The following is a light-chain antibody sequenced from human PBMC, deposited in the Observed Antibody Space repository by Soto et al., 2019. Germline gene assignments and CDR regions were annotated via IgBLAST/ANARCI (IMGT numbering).Light chain of an antibody. Sequence: DIQMTQSPSTLSASVGDRVTITCRASQSISTLLAWYQQKPGKAPNLLIYDASSLENGDPARFSGSGSGTEFTLDISSLQSDDFATYYCQQYKSPPYTFGQGTRLEIK. J-gene: IGKJ2*01. V-gene: IGKV1-5*01. CDR3: QQYKSPPYT. CDR1: QSISTL. CDR2: DAS.